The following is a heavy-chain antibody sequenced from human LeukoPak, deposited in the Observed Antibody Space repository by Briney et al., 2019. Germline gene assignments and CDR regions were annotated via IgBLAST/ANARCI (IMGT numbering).Heavy chain of an antibody. D-gene: IGHD2-2*01. CDR1: GYSFTDYY. J-gene: IGHJ4*02. V-gene: IGHV1-2*02. Sequence: ASVKVSCKASGYSFTDYYIHWVRQAPGQGLEWMGWINPNSGGTKYAQRFQGRVAMTRDTSISTAYMGLSRLRSDDTAVYYCARDCSSSSCYEWGQGTLVTVSS. CDR3: ARDCSSSSCYE. CDR2: INPNSGGT.